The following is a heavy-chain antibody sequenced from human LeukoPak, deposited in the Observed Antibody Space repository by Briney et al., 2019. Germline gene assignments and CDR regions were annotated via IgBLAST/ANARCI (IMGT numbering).Heavy chain of an antibody. CDR3: ARTDSSGPTGY. Sequence: SETLSLTCAVSGGSISSGGYSWSWIRQPPGKGLEWIGYIYHSGSTYYNPSLKSRVTISVDRSKNQFSPKLSSVTAADTAVYYCARTDSSGPTGYWGQGTLVTVSS. CDR2: IYHSGST. V-gene: IGHV4-30-2*01. CDR1: GGSISSGGYS. D-gene: IGHD3-22*01. J-gene: IGHJ4*02.